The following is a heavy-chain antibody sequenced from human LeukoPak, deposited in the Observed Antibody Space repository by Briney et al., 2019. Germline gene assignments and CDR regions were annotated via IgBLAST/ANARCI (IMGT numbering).Heavy chain of an antibody. CDR2: IKQDGSEK. J-gene: IGHJ4*02. V-gene: IGHV3-7*01. CDR1: GFTFSSYW. CDR3: ARDPAIDY. Sequence: PGGSLRLSCAASGFTFSSYWTSWVRQAPGKGLEWVANIKQDGSEKYYVDSVKGRFTISRDNAKNSLYLQMNSLRAEDTAVYYCARDPAIDYWGQGTLVTVSS.